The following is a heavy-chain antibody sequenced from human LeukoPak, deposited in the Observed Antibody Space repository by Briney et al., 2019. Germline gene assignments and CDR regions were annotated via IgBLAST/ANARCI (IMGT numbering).Heavy chain of an antibody. J-gene: IGHJ4*02. V-gene: IGHV4-39*07. CDR1: GGSISSSSYY. CDR3: ARDRSCSGGSCYGPPDY. CDR2: IYYSGGT. Sequence: PSETLSLTCTVSGGSISSSSYYWGWIRQPPGKGLEWVASIYYSGGTYYNPSLKSRVTISVDTSKNQFSLKLNSVTAADTAVYYCARDRSCSGGSCYGPPDYWGQGTLVTVSS. D-gene: IGHD2-15*01.